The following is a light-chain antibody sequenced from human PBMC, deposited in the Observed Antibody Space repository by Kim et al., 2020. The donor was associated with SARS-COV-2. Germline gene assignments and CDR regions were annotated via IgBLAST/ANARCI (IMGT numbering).Light chain of an antibody. Sequence: SSELTQDPAVSVALGQTVRITCQGDSLRSYYASWYQQKPGQAPVLVIYGKNNRPSGIPDRFSGSSSGNTASLTITGAQAEDEADYYCNSRDISGNHPRVVFGGGTQLTVL. V-gene: IGLV3-19*01. CDR3: NSRDISGNHPRVV. CDR2: GKN. J-gene: IGLJ2*01. CDR1: SLRSYY.